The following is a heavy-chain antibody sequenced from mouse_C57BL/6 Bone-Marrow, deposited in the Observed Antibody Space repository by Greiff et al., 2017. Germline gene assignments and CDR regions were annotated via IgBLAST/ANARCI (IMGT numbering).Heavy chain of an antibody. Sequence: QVQLQQPGAELVKPGASVKLSCKASGYTFTSYWMHWVKQRPGQGLEWIGMIHPNSGSTNYNEKFKSKATLTVDKSSSTAYMQLSSLTSEDSAVYYCARCPYYGSSLFAYWGQGTLVTVSA. D-gene: IGHD1-1*01. J-gene: IGHJ3*01. CDR3: ARCPYYGSSLFAY. CDR2: IHPNSGST. V-gene: IGHV1-64*01. CDR1: GYTFTSYW.